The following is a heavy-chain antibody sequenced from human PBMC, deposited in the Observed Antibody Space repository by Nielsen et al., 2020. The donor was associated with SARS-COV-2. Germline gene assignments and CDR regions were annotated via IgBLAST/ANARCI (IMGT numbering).Heavy chain of an antibody. Sequence: ASVKVSCKASGYTFTSYAMHWVRQAPGQRLEWMGIINPSGGSTSYAQKFQGRVTMTRDTSTSTVYMELSSLRSEDTAVYYCAREIKVMVRGVIMPIDYWGQGTLVTVSS. CDR1: GYTFTSYA. CDR3: AREIKVMVRGVIMPIDY. CDR2: INPSGGST. V-gene: IGHV1-46*01. D-gene: IGHD3-10*01. J-gene: IGHJ4*02.